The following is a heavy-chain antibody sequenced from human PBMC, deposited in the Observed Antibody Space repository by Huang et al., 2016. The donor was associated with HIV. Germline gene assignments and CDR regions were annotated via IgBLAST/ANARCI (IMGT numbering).Heavy chain of an antibody. CDR3: ARDWSFGSSTSPAD. Sequence: QVQLVQSGAEVKNPGASVRVSCKASGYTFTDSNIHGVRQAPGQGLEWMGWINPKRGGTIYAQRVQGRITMTRDKTISTVHMDLRRIQSDDTAVYFCARDWSFGSSTSPADWGQGTLVTVSS. CDR1: GYTFTDSN. J-gene: IGHJ4*02. CDR2: INPKRGGT. V-gene: IGHV1-2*02. D-gene: IGHD6-6*01.